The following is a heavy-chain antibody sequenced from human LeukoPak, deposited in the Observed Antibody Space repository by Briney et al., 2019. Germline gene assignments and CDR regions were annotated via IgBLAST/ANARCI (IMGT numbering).Heavy chain of an antibody. V-gene: IGHV2-5*02. D-gene: IGHD4-23*01. J-gene: IGHJ4*02. CDR3: AHRSADYGGNSGYYFDY. Sequence: SGPTLVNPPQTLTLTCTFSGFSLRTSGVGVGWIRQPPGKALEWLALIYWDDDKRYSPSLKTRLTITKDTSKNQVVLTMTNMDPVDTATYYCAHRSADYGGNSGYYFDYWGQGTLVTVSS. CDR1: GFSLRTSGVG. CDR2: IYWDDDK.